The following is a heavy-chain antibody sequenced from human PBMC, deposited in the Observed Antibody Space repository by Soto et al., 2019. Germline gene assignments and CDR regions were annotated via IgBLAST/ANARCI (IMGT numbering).Heavy chain of an antibody. CDR2: IYHRGST. V-gene: IGHV4-39*01. CDR3: ARSIAAAGRYGMDV. J-gene: IGHJ6*02. CDR1: GDSISSSRYY. Sequence: SETLSLTCTVSGDSISSSRYYWGWVRQPPGKGLEWIGSIYHRGSTYYSPSLKSRVTISVDTSKNQFSLKLSSVTAADTAVYYCARSIAAAGRYGMDVWGQGTTVTVSS. D-gene: IGHD6-13*01.